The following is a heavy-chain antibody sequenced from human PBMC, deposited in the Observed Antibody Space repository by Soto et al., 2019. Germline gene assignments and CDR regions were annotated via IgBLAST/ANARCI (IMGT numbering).Heavy chain of an antibody. CDR2: IIPILGIA. V-gene: IGHV1-69*02. CDR3: AGSWSGYSKKNTHNFLDLC. CDR1: GGTFSSYT. Sequence: SVKVSCKASGGTFSSYTISWVRQAPGQGLEWMGRIIPILGIADYAQKFQGRVTITADKSTSTAYMELSSLRSEDTAVYYCAGSWSGYSKKNTHNFLDLCWGQGTLVTVSS. J-gene: IGHJ4*02. D-gene: IGHD3-3*01.